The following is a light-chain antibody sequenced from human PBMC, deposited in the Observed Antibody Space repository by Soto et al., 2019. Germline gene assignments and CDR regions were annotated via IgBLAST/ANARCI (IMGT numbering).Light chain of an antibody. CDR2: DAS. J-gene: IGKJ1*01. CDR3: QQYGSSSWT. Sequence: DIQMTQSPSSLSASVGDRVTITCRASQSISSWLAWYQQNPGKAPRLLIYDASSMASGIPERFSGSGSGTEFTLTISRLEPEDFAVYYCQQYGSSSWTFGQGTKVDIK. V-gene: IGKV1-5*01. CDR1: QSISSW.